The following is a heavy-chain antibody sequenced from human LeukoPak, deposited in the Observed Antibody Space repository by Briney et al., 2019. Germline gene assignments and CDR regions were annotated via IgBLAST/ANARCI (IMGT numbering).Heavy chain of an antibody. Sequence: GSLRLSCAASGFTFSSYAMSWVRQAPGKGLEWVSAISGSGGSTYYADSVKGRFTISRDNSKNTLYLQMNSLRAEDTAVYYCAKLTSITMKLYYFDYWGQGTLVTVSS. J-gene: IGHJ4*02. V-gene: IGHV3-23*01. CDR2: ISGSGGST. CDR3: AKLTSITMKLYYFDY. D-gene: IGHD3-22*01. CDR1: GFTFSSYA.